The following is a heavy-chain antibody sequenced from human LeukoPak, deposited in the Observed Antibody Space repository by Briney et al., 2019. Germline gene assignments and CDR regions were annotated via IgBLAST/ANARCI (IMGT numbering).Heavy chain of an antibody. CDR2: ISGSGGST. Sequence: GGSLRLSCTVSGLSFGDYGMSWVRQAPGKGLEWVSAISGSGGSTYYADSVKGRFTISRDNAKNSLYLQMNSLRAEDTAVYYCARRRYSGSSQHFDYWGQGTLVTVSS. CDR3: ARRRYSGSSQHFDY. V-gene: IGHV3-20*04. D-gene: IGHD1-26*01. CDR1: GLSFGDYG. J-gene: IGHJ4*02.